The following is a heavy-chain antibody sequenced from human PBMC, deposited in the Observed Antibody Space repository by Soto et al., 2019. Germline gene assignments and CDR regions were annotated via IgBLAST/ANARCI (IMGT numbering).Heavy chain of an antibody. D-gene: IGHD4-17*01. CDR3: TREGYGGDIDAFDL. J-gene: IGHJ3*01. CDR2: MSVSGYRT. V-gene: IGHV3-48*03. CDR1: GFSVSAYE. Sequence: GGSLRLSCAASGFSVSAYEMDRVRQAPGKGLEWVSFMSVSGYRTYYPDSVKGRFTISRDNAKNSLYLQMDSLRAEDTAVYYCTREGYGGDIDAFDLWGQGTMVTVS.